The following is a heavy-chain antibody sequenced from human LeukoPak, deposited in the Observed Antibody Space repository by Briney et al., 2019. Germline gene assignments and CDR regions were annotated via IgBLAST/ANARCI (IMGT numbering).Heavy chain of an antibody. V-gene: IGHV1-2*06. CDR2: INPNSGGT. CDR3: ARDGSYDSSGYYNY. CDR1: GYTFTGYY. J-gene: IGHJ4*02. D-gene: IGHD3-22*01. Sequence: GASVKVSCKASGYTFTGYYMHWVRQAPGQGLEWMGRINPNSGGTNYAQKFQGRVTMTRGTSISTAYMELSRLRSDDTAVYYCARDGSYDSSGYYNYWGQGTLVTVPS.